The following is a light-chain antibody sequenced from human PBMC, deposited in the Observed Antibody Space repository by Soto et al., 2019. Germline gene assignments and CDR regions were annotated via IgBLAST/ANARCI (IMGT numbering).Light chain of an antibody. CDR2: DAS. J-gene: IGKJ1*01. CDR3: QHYDNWPPWT. V-gene: IGKV3-15*01. CDR1: QSVSSN. Sequence: EIVMTQSPATLSVSPGERATLSCRASQSVSSNVAWYQQKPGQAPSLLIYDASTRATGIPARFSGSGSGTEFTIIISSLQSEDFAVYYCQHYDNWPPWTFGQGTKVEIK.